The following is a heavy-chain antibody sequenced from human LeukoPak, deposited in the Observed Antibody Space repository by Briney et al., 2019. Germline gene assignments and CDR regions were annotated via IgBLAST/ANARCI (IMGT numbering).Heavy chain of an antibody. J-gene: IGHJ6*02. V-gene: IGHV3-30*03. D-gene: IGHD2-2*01. CDR1: GFTFSSYA. Sequence: GGSLRLSCAASGFTFSSYAMTWVRQAPGKGLEWVSVISYDGSDKYYADSVKGRFTISGDNSKNTLFLQMKSLRAEDTAVYYCKSVVLPAAVIGGMDVWGQGTTVTVSS. CDR3: KSVVLPAAVIGGMDV. CDR2: ISYDGSDK.